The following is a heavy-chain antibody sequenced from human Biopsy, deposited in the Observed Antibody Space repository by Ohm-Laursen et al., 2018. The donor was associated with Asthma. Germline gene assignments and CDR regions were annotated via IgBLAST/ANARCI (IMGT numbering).Heavy chain of an antibody. Sequence: SLRLSCAASGFTVSTNGMSWVRQAPGKGLEWVSAIWFDGGNKYNGDSVRGRFTISRDNSKNKVYLQMNSLRAEDTAVYYCARGQDYGDSNWFDPWGQGTLVTVSS. J-gene: IGHJ5*02. D-gene: IGHD4-17*01. V-gene: IGHV3-33*08. CDR3: ARGQDYGDSNWFDP. CDR2: IWFDGGNK. CDR1: GFTVSTNG.